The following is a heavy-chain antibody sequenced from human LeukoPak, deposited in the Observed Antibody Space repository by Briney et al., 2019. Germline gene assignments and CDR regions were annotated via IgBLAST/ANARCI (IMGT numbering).Heavy chain of an antibody. CDR1: GGSISSSSYY. CDR2: IYYSGST. V-gene: IGHV4-39*01. Sequence: SETLSLTCTVSGGSISSSSYYWGWIRQPPGKGLEWIGSIYYSGSTYYNPSLKSRVTISVDTSKNQFSLKLSSVTAADTAVYYCATKQGVRGVAMFFDYWGQGTLVTVSS. CDR3: ATKQGVRGVAMFFDY. J-gene: IGHJ4*02. D-gene: IGHD3-10*01.